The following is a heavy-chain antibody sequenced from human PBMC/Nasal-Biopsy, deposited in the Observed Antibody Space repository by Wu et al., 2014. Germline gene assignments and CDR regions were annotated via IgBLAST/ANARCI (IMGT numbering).Heavy chain of an antibody. CDR1: GFSLTTNGMR. J-gene: IGHJ6*02. V-gene: IGHV2-70*04. CDR3: VRINLRMGRPYRGMDA. CDR2: IDWDDDE. D-gene: IGHD3-10*01. Sequence: ALVKPTQTLTLTCTFSGFSLTTNGMRVSWIRQPPGKALEWLARIDWDDDEFYSTSLSARLTISKDTAKNQVVLTMTNMDPVDTATYYCVRINLRMGRPYRGMDAWGQGTTVTVSS.